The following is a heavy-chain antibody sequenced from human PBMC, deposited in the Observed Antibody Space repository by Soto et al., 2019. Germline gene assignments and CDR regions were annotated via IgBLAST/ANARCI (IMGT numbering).Heavy chain of an antibody. CDR1: GGTFSSYA. J-gene: IGHJ6*02. CDR3: ARDGERFLGRGDYYGMDV. Sequence: SVKVSCKASGGTFSSYAISWVRQAPGQGLEWMGGIIPIFGTANYAQKFQGRVTITADESTSTAYMELSNLRSEDTAVYYCARDGERFLGRGDYYGMDVWGQGTTVTVSS. V-gene: IGHV1-69*13. D-gene: IGHD3-3*01. CDR2: IIPIFGTA.